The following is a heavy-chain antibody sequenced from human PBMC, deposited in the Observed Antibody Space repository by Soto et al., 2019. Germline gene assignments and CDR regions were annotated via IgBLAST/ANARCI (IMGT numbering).Heavy chain of an antibody. CDR3: ARDHDYVWGSHRNWLGI. CDR1: RGALSGYS. D-gene: IGHD3-16*01. V-gene: IGHV4-34*01. CDR2: INYSEDT. J-gene: IGHJ5*02. Sequence: PSETLSLTCAVYRGALSGYSWNWIRQPSGKGLEWIGEINYSEDTNPTYNPSLKSRVTISADRTNNQLFLRLTSVTAADTAIYYCARDHDYVWGSHRNWLGIWGQGNPVTVSS.